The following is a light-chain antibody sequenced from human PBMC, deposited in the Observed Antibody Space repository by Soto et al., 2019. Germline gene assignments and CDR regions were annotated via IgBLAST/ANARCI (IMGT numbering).Light chain of an antibody. CDR1: SSDVGAYDY. CDR3: SSYAGNNNYV. J-gene: IGLJ1*01. Sequence: QAVVTQPPSASGSPGQSVTISCTGTSSDVGAYDYVSWYQQYPGKAPKLIIYDVSKRPSGVPDRFSGSKSDTTASLTVSGLQAEDESDYYCSSYAGNNNYVFGTGTKLTVL. CDR2: DVS. V-gene: IGLV2-8*01.